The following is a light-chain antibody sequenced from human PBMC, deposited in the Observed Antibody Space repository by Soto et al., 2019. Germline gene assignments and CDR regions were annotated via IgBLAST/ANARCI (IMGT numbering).Light chain of an antibody. CDR2: KAS. CDR3: QQYTSFLLT. J-gene: IGKJ4*01. CDR1: QSINYW. Sequence: DIQMTQSPSTLSASVGYRVTITCLASQSINYWLAWYQQKPGKAPKLLMYKASTLASGVPSRFSGSGSGTEFTLTISSLQPDDFETYYCQQYTSFLLTFGGGTMVDIK. V-gene: IGKV1-5*03.